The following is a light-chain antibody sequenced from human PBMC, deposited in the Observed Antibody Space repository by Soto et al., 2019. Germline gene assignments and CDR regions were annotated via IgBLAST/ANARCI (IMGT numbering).Light chain of an antibody. CDR2: GAS. CDR1: QRVSSSY. V-gene: IGKV3-20*01. CDR3: QQYASSPVT. J-gene: IGKJ4*01. Sequence: IVVSQSPGTLSLSPGERATLSRRVCQRVSSSYLAWYQQKPGQAPRLLIFGASNWATGVPDRFTGSASGTDFTLTISRLPPEDFDLYFYQQYASSPVTFGGGTQVDIK.